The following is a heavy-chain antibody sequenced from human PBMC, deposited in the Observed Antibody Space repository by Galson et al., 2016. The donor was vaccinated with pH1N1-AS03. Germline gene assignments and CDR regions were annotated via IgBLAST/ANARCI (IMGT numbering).Heavy chain of an antibody. J-gene: IGHJ5*02. Sequence: SLRLSCAASGFNFASYSMNWVRQAPGKGLEWVSYINSRSSSILYGDSVKGRLTISRDNAKNSLYLQMIALRDDDTAVYYCTRLTGSGPWGQGTRVTVSS. CDR3: TRLTGSGP. V-gene: IGHV3-48*02. CDR1: GFNFASYS. D-gene: IGHD1-1*01. CDR2: INSRSSSI.